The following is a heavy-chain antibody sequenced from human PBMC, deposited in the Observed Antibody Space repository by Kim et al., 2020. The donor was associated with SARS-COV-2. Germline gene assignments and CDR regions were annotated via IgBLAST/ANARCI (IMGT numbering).Heavy chain of an antibody. J-gene: IGHJ4*02. CDR3: AKRGTSSTVARLYYFDY. D-gene: IGHD6-6*01. Sequence: GGYLRLSCEASGFTFSSYSMSWVRQAPGKGLEWVSSISGTAGNTYYADSGKGRFTISRDNSKNTLYLQMNSLRAEDTAVYYCAKRGTSSTVARLYYFDYWGQRTLVTVSP. CDR2: ISGTAGNT. CDR1: GFTFSSYS. V-gene: IGHV3-23*01.